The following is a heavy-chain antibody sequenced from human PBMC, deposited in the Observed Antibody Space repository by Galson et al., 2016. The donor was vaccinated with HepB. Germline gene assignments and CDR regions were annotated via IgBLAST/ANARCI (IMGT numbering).Heavy chain of an antibody. D-gene: IGHD3-3*01. CDR1: GYSLNELA. J-gene: IGHJ4*02. CDR2: INPSGGST. V-gene: IGHV1-46*02. CDR3: ARAGTLRSGYWYYFDY. Sequence: SVKVSCKVSGYSLNELAMHWVRQAPGQGLEWMGIINPSGGSTSYAQKFQGRVTMTRDTSTSTVYMELSSLRSEDTAVYYCARAGTLRSGYWYYFDYWGQGTLVTVSS.